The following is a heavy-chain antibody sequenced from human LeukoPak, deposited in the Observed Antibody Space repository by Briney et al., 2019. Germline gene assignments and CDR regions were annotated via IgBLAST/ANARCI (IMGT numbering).Heavy chain of an antibody. Sequence: GGSLRLSCEASGFTFSNYDMHWVRQATGKGLEWVSAIGTGGDTYYEGSVKGRFTISRENAKNSLYLQMNSLRAGDTAVYYCARGGNYFGSGTYPFPLDIWGQGTMVTVSS. CDR2: IGTGGDT. CDR1: GFTFSNYD. V-gene: IGHV3-13*01. J-gene: IGHJ3*02. CDR3: ARGGNYFGSGTYPFPLDI. D-gene: IGHD3-10*01.